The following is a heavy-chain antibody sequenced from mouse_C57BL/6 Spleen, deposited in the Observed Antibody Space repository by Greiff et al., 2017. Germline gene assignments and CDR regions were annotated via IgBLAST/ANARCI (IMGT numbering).Heavy chain of an antibody. CDR3: ARFITAVVEFDY. CDR1: GYTFTSYW. J-gene: IGHJ2*01. Sequence: VQLQQPGAELVKPGASVKMSCKASGYTFTSYWITWVKQRPGQGLEWIGDIYPGSGSTNYNEKFKSKATLTVDTSSSTAYMQLSSLTSEDSAVYYCARFITAVVEFDYWGRGTTLTVSS. D-gene: IGHD1-1*01. CDR2: IYPGSGST. V-gene: IGHV1-55*01.